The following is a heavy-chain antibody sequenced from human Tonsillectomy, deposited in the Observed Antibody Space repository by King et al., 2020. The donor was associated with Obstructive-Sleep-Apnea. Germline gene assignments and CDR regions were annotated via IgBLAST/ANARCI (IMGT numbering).Heavy chain of an antibody. J-gene: IGHJ6*02. CDR3: HTHYSLDYSGMDV. Sequence: VQLVESGGDLVQPGGSLRLSCAASGFTFSIYAMNWIRQVPGKGLEWVSTITTNGGTTYYADSVKGRFTISRDNSKNTLYLQVNSLRAEDTAVYYCHTHYSLDYSGMDVWGQGTTVTVSS. V-gene: IGHV3-23*04. CDR1: GFTFSIYA. D-gene: IGHD4-11*01. CDR2: ITTNGGTT.